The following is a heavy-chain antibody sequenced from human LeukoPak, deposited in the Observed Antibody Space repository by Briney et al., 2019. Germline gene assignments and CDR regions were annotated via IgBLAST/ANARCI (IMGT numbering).Heavy chain of an antibody. J-gene: IGHJ4*02. V-gene: IGHV3-30*18. CDR1: GFTFSNHG. CDR3: AKEGLRFFDF. CDR2: ISYDGSSK. D-gene: IGHD5-12*01. Sequence: GGSLRLSCAASGFTFSNHGMNWVRQAPGKGRDWVASISYDGSSKKYVDSVKGRFTISRDNSKRTLYLQMNSLRSEDTAVYYCAKEGLRFFDFWGQGTLVTVSS.